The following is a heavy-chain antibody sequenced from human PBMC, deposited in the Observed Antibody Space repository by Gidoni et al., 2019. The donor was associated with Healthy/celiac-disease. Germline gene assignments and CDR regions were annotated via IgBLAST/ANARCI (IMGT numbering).Heavy chain of an antibody. Sequence: EVQLLESGGGLVQPGGSLRLSCAASGFTFSSYAMRWVRQAPGKGREWVSAISGSGGSTYYADSVKGRFTISRDNSKNTLYLQMNSLRAEDTAVYYCAKDRRWDYYGSGSYGGYFDYWGQGTLVTVSS. D-gene: IGHD3-10*01. CDR1: GFTFSSYA. V-gene: IGHV3-23*01. CDR3: AKDRRWDYYGSGSYGGYFDY. CDR2: ISGSGGST. J-gene: IGHJ4*02.